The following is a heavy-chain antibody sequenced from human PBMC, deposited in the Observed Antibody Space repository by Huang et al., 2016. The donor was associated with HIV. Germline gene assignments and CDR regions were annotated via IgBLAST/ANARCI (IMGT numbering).Heavy chain of an antibody. CDR1: GGSISNGDYY. Sequence: QVQLQESGPGLVKPSQTLSLTCTASGGSISNGDYYWSWIRQPPGKGREWIGYIYYMRHTYYNPSLKRLVSISVDTSKNQFSVKLKSVTAADTAVYYCTRGGRFCSGGSCHLHLFDYWGQGTLVTVSS. V-gene: IGHV4-30-4*08. D-gene: IGHD2-15*01. CDR3: TRGGRFCSGGSCHLHLFDY. CDR2: IYYMRHT. J-gene: IGHJ4*02.